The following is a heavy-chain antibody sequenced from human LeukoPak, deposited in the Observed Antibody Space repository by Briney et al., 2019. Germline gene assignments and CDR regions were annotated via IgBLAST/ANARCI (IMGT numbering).Heavy chain of an antibody. CDR1: GFTFSSYE. J-gene: IGHJ4*02. V-gene: IGHV3-48*03. CDR3: ARDGVYYYGSGNRLDY. D-gene: IGHD3-10*01. Sequence: GGSLRLSCAASGFTFSSYEMNWVRQAPGRGLEWVSYISSSGTTIYYADSVKGRFTISRDNAKNSLYLQMNRLRAEDTAVYYCARDGVYYYGSGNRLDYWGQGTLVTVSS. CDR2: ISSSGTTI.